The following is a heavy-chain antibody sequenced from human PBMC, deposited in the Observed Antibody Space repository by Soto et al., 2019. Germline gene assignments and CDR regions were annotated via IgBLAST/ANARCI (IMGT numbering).Heavy chain of an antibody. V-gene: IGHV4-34*01. CDR3: AKQGPLWFGEHPYYYYGMDV. Sequence: SETLSLTCAVYGGSFSGHFWSWIRQPPGKGLEWIGEINHSGSTNFNPSLKSRVTISVDTSKNQFSLKVNSLTAADTAVYYCAKQGPLWFGEHPYYYYGMDVWGQGTTVTVSS. CDR2: INHSGST. D-gene: IGHD3-10*01. CDR1: GGSFSGHF. J-gene: IGHJ6*02.